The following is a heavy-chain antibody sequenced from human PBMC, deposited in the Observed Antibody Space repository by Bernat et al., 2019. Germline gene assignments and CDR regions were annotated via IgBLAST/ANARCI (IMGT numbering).Heavy chain of an antibody. CDR2: ISYDGSNK. CDR3: AREGGDTACLDY. Sequence: VQLVESGGGLVQPGGSLRLSCAASGFTFSSYAMHWVRQAPGKGLEWVAVISYDGSNKYYADSVKGRFTISRDNSKNTLYLQMNSLRAEDTAVYYCAREGGDTACLDYWGQGTLVTVSS. D-gene: IGHD5-18*01. J-gene: IGHJ4*02. CDR1: GFTFSSYA. V-gene: IGHV3-30-3*01.